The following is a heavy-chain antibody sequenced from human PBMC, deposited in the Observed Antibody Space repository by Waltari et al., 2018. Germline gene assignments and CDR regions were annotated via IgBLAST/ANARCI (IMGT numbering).Heavy chain of an antibody. CDR1: GFTFSSYA. D-gene: IGHD6-19*01. CDR2: ISGSGGST. V-gene: IGHV3-23*01. J-gene: IGHJ4*02. CDR3: ANLWVEWQLLVRGYFDY. Sequence: EVQLLESGGGLVQPGGSLRLSCAASGFTFSSYAMSWVRQAPGKGLEWVSAISGSGGSTYYADSVKGQFTLSRDNSKNTRYLKRNSLRAEDTAVYYCANLWVEWQLLVRGYFDYWGQGTLVTVSS.